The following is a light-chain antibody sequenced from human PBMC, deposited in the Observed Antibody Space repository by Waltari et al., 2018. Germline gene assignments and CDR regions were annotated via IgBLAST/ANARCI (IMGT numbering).Light chain of an antibody. CDR3: SAYTSSATLA. V-gene: IGLV2-14*03. J-gene: IGLJ2*01. CDR1: SSDIGFHTH. CDR2: DVN. Sequence: QSALTQPASLSGAPGQSITISCTGTSSDIGFHTHVSWYQQHPGQAPRLLMYDVNSRPSGVSTRFPGSKTGNTASLTISGLQADDEAHYYCSAYTSSATLAFGGGTGLTVL.